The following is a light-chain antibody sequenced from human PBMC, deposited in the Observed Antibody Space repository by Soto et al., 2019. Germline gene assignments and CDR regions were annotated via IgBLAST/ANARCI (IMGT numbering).Light chain of an antibody. CDR3: QQYDNLPPYT. V-gene: IGKV1-33*01. Sequence: DIQMTQSPSSLSASVGDRVTITCQASQDISNYLNWYQQKPGKAPKLLIYDASNLETGVPSRFSGSGSGTDFPFTISSLQPEDIATYYCQQYDNLPPYTFGQGTQLEIK. CDR1: QDISNY. CDR2: DAS. J-gene: IGKJ2*01.